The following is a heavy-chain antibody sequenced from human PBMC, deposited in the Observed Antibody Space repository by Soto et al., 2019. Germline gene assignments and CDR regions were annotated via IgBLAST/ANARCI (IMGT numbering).Heavy chain of an antibody. J-gene: IGHJ4*02. D-gene: IGHD6-13*01. Sequence: QVQLQESGPGLVKPSETLSLTCTVSGGSISSYYWSWIRQPPGKGLEWIGYIYYSGSTNYNPSLKRRVTISVDTSKNQFSLKLSSVTAADTAVYYCARSHSSSWYPDLFDYWGQGTLVTVSS. CDR3: ARSHSSSWYPDLFDY. V-gene: IGHV4-59*08. CDR1: GGSISSYY. CDR2: IYYSGST.